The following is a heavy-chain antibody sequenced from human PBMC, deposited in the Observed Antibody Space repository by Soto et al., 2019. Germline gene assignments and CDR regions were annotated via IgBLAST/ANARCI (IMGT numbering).Heavy chain of an antibody. CDR3: AKGRPLWDSSAYYYRLWHFDL. D-gene: IGHD3-22*01. J-gene: IGHJ2*01. V-gene: IGHV1-69*06. Sequence: SVKVSCKASGGTFSSYAISWVRQAPGQGLEWMGGIIPIFGTANYAQNFQGRVTITADKSTSTAYMELSSLRSEDTAVYYCAKGRPLWDSSAYYYRLWHFDLCGLGTLV. CDR1: GGTFSSYA. CDR2: IIPIFGTA.